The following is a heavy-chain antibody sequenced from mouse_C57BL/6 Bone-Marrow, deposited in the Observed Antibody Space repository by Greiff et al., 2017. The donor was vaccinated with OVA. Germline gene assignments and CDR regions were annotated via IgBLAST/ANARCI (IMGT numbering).Heavy chain of an antibody. V-gene: IGHV2-2*01. CDR3: ARNSGYYDYDWFAY. Sequence: VQLQQSGPGLVQPSQSLSITCTVSGFSLTSYGVHWVRQSPGKGLEWLGVIWSGGSTDYNAAFISRLSISKDNSKSQVFFKMNSLQADDTAIYYCARNSGYYDYDWFAYWGQGTLVTVSA. J-gene: IGHJ3*01. CDR1: GFSLTSYG. D-gene: IGHD2-4*01. CDR2: IWSGGST.